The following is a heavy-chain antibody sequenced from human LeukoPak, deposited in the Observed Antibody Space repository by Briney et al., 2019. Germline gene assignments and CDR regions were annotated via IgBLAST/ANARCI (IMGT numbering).Heavy chain of an antibody. V-gene: IGHV4-34*01. Sequence: SETLSLTCAVYGGSFSGYYWSWIRQPPGKGLEWIGEINHSGSTNYNPSLKSRVTISVDTSKNQFSLKLSSVTAADRAVYYGARDKIVVVPAFRREAWFDPGGQGPLVTVSS. CDR2: INHSGST. D-gene: IGHD2-2*01. J-gene: IGHJ5*02. CDR1: GGSFSGYY. CDR3: ARDKIVVVPAFRREAWFDP.